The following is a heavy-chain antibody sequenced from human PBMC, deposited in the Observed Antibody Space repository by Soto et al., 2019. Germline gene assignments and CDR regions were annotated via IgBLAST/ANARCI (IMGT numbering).Heavy chain of an antibody. D-gene: IGHD5-12*01. CDR1: GGSISSGGYS. J-gene: IGHJ4*02. CDR2: IYHSGST. V-gene: IGHV4-30-2*01. CDR3: AAGGGLPRYY. Sequence: QLQLQESGSGLVKPSQTLSLTCAVSGGSISSGGYSWSWIRQPPGKGLEWIGYIYHSGSTYYNPSLKHRVTISVDKTKNQFSLKLSSVTAADTAVYYCAAGGGLPRYYWGQGTLVTVSS.